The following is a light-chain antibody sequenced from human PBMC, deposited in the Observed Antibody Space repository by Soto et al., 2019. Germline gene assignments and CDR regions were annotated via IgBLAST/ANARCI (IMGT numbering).Light chain of an antibody. CDR2: DAS. CDR1: QSISSW. CDR3: QHYNSYSYT. J-gene: IGKJ2*01. Sequence: DIQMTQSPSTLSASVGDRVTITCRASQSISSWLAWYQQKPGKAPKLLIYDASNLESGVPSRFRGSGSGTEFTLTISSLQPDDFATYYCQHYNSYSYTFGQGTKLEIK. V-gene: IGKV1-5*01.